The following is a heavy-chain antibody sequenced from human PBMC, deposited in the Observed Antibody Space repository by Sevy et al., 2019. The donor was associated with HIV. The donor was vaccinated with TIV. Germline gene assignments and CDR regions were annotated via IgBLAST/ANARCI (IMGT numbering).Heavy chain of an antibody. D-gene: IGHD6-19*01. J-gene: IGHJ6*02. CDR2: IYSGGST. Sequence: GESLKISCAASGFTVSSTYMSWVRRAPGKGLEWVSIIYSGGSTYHADSVKGRFTISRDNSKNTVSLQMTSLRAEDTAVYYCARVGSSGWFYYYGMDVWGQGTTVTVSS. CDR1: GFTVSSTY. CDR3: ARVGSSGWFYYYGMDV. V-gene: IGHV3-53*01.